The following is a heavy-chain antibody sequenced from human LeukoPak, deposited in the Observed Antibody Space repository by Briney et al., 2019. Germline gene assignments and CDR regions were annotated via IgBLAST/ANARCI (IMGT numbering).Heavy chain of an antibody. CDR1: GFTFDDYG. J-gene: IGHJ5*02. D-gene: IGHD3-22*01. V-gene: IGHV3-20*01. CDR3: ARGFEYYYDSSGYYSSP. CDR2: INWNGGST. Sequence: GGSLRLSCAASGFTFDDYGMSWVRQAPGKGLEWVSGINWNGGSTGYADSVKGRFTISRDNAKNSLYLQMNSLRAEDTALYHCARGFEYYYDSSGYYSSPWGQGTLVTVSS.